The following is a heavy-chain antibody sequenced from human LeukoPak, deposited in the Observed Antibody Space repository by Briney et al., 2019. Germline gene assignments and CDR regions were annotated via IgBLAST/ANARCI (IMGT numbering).Heavy chain of an antibody. CDR3: ARVLSVVSPLGSNWFDP. Sequence: SETLSLTCTVSGGSISSYYWSWIRQPAGKGLEWIGRIYTSGSTNYNPSLKSRVTMSVDTSKNQFSLKLSSVTAADTAVYYCARVLSVVSPLGSNWFDPWGQGALVTVSS. J-gene: IGHJ5*02. V-gene: IGHV4-4*07. D-gene: IGHD2/OR15-2a*01. CDR2: IYTSGST. CDR1: GGSISSYY.